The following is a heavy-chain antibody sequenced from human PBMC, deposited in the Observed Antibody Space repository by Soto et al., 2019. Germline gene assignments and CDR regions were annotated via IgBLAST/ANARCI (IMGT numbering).Heavy chain of an antibody. J-gene: IGHJ3*02. CDR2: ISGSGGST. Sequence: GGSLRLSCAASGFIFSDYGMHWVRQAPGKGLEWVSAISGSGGSTYYADSVKGRFTISRDNSKNTLYLQMNSLRAEDTAVYYCAKDRKYSSSWYVAFDIWGQGTMVT. CDR1: GFIFSDYG. D-gene: IGHD6-13*01. CDR3: AKDRKYSSSWYVAFDI. V-gene: IGHV3-23*01.